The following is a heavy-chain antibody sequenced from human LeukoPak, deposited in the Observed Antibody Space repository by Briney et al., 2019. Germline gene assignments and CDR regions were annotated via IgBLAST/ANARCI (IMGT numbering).Heavy chain of an antibody. CDR2: INHSGST. CDR1: GGSFSGYY. D-gene: IGHD2-15*01. Sequence: SETLSLTCAVYGGSFSGYYWSWIRQPPGKGLEWIGEINHSGSTNYNPSLKSRVIMSIDNSRNQLSLRFNSVTAADTAVYYCARHGSYSLAFWGQGALVTVSS. J-gene: IGHJ1*01. CDR3: ARHGSYSLAF. V-gene: IGHV4-34*01.